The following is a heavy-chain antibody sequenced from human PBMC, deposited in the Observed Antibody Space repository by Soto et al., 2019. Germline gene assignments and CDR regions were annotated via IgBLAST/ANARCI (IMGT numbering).Heavy chain of an antibody. CDR1: GFTFSSYS. D-gene: IGHD1-26*01. CDR2: ISSSSSYI. CDR3: AREGKIVVHQRGAFDI. V-gene: IGHV3-21*01. Sequence: GGSLRLSCAASGFTFSSYSMNWVRQAPGKGLEWVSSISSSSSYIYYADSVKGRFTISRDNAKNSLYLQMNSLRAEDTAVYYCAREGKIVVHQRGAFDIWGQGTMVTVSS. J-gene: IGHJ3*02.